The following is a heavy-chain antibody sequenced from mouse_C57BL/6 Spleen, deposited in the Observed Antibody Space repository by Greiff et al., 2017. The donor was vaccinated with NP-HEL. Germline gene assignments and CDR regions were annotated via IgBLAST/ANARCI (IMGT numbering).Heavy chain of an antibody. CDR3: TGRDWAEDY. Sequence: EVKLEESGGGLVQPGGSMKLSCVASGFTFSNYWMNWVRQSPEKGLEWVAQIRLKSDNYATHYAESVKGRFTISRDDSKSSVYLQMNNLRAEDTGMYYCTGRDWAEDYWGQGTSVTVSS. D-gene: IGHD4-1*01. V-gene: IGHV6-3*01. J-gene: IGHJ4*01. CDR2: IRLKSDNYAT. CDR1: GFTFSNYW.